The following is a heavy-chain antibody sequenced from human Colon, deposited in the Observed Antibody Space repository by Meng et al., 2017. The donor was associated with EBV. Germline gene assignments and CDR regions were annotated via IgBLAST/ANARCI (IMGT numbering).Heavy chain of an antibody. CDR2: TSYDGGDQ. Sequence: QVQLVESGGGVVQPGGSLRLYCAAAGVTFSTYTMHWVRQTPGKGLEWLAVTSYDGGDQYYADSVEGRFTISRDNSKNTLYLQMNSLRPEDTAIYYCARDAFTRVGLTDWACNWFDPWGQGTLVTVSS. CDR1: GVTFSTYT. D-gene: IGHD3-9*01. J-gene: IGHJ5*02. V-gene: IGHV3-30*04. CDR3: ARDAFTRVGLTDWACNWFDP.